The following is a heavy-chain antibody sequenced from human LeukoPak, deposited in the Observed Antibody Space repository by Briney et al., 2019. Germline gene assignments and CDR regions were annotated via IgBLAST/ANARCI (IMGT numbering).Heavy chain of an antibody. J-gene: IGHJ6*02. V-gene: IGHV4-59*01. CDR2: IYYSGST. D-gene: IGHD3-3*01. CDR1: GGSISSYH. CDR3: AIGFAYGMDV. Sequence: PSETLSLTCTVSGGSISSYHWSWIRQPPGKGLEWIGYIYYSGSTNYNPSLKSRVTISVDTSKNQFSLKLSSVTAADTAVYYCAIGFAYGMDVWGQGTTVTVSS.